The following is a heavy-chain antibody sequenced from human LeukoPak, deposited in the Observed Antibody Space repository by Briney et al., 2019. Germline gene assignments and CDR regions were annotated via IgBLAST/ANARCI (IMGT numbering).Heavy chain of an antibody. CDR1: GYTFTSYG. CDR2: ISAYNGNT. J-gene: IGHJ4*02. V-gene: IGHV1-18*01. D-gene: IGHD6-6*01. CDR3: ARDGGAARPEYYSDY. Sequence: ASVKVSCKASGYTFTSYGISWVRQAPGQGLEWMGWISAYNGNTNYAQKLQGRVTMTTDTSTSTAYMELRSLRSDDTAVYYCARDGGAARPEYYSDYWGQGTLVTVSS.